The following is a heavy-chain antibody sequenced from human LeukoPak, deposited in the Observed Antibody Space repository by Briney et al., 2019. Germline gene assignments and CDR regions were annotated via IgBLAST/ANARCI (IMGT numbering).Heavy chain of an antibody. D-gene: IGHD2-15*01. CDR3: ARVGYCSGGSCYGAFDI. J-gene: IGHJ3*02. V-gene: IGHV1-69*06. CDR1: GGTFSSYA. CDR2: IIPIFDTA. Sequence: SVKVSCKASGGTFSSYAISWVRQAPGQGLEWMGGIIPIFDTANYAQKFQGRVTITADKSTSTAYMELSSLRSEDTAVYYCARVGYCSGGSCYGAFDIWGQGTMVTVSS.